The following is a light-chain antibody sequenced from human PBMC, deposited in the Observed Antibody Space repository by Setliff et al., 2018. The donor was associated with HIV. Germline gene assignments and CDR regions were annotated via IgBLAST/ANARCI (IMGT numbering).Light chain of an antibody. J-gene: IGLJ1*01. CDR1: SSDVSAYKY. Sequence: QSVLTQPASVSGSPGQSITISCTGTSSDVSAYKYVSWYQQHPGKAPKLMIYEVTNRPSGVSNRFSGSKSGNTASLTISGLQAEDEADYYCSSYTSSYTDVCGTGTKVTV. CDR2: EVT. V-gene: IGLV2-14*01. CDR3: SSYTSSYTDV.